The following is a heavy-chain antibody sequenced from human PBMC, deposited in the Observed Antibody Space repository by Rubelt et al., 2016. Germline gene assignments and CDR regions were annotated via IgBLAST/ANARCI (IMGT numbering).Heavy chain of an antibody. CDR2: LYYSGNT. J-gene: IGHJ4*02. V-gene: IGHV4-39*01. CDR3: ARSAPWTWGGSSCPAAIDW. CDR1: GGSIGSSRYY. D-gene: IGHD3-3*01. Sequence: QVQLQESGPGLVKPSETLSLTCTVSGGSIGSSRYYWGWIRQSPGQGLEWIGSLYYSGNTFYNPSLKSRVTISVDMSKNQFSLKLNSVTAADTAVYYCARSAPWTWGGSSCPAAIDWWGQGTLVTVSS.